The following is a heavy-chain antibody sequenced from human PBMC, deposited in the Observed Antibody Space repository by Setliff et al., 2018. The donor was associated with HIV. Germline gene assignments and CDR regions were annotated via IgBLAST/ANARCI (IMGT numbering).Heavy chain of an antibody. D-gene: IGHD5-12*01. CDR1: GGSFSGYY. V-gene: IGHV4-34*01. J-gene: IGHJ6*02. CDR2: INHSGST. CDR3: ARGGPAVAYAVDV. Sequence: PSETLSLTCAVYGGSFSGYYWSWIRQPPGKGLEWIGEINHSGSTNYNPSLKSRVTISVDTSKNQFSLKLSSVTAADTAIYYCARGGPAVAYAVDVWGQGTTVTVSS.